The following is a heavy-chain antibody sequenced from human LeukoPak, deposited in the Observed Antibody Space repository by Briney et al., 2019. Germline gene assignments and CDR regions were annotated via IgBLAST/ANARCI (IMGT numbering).Heavy chain of an antibody. Sequence: PSQTLSLTCTVSGGSISSGSYYWSWIRQPAGKGLEWIGRIYTSGSTYYNPSLKSRVTISVDTSKNQFSLKLSSVTAADTAVYYCARDASSVIVVVVAATDRGLDAFDIWGQGTMVTVSS. V-gene: IGHV4-61*02. D-gene: IGHD2-15*01. CDR3: ARDASSVIVVVVAATDRGLDAFDI. CDR1: GGSISSGSYY. J-gene: IGHJ3*02. CDR2: IYTSGST.